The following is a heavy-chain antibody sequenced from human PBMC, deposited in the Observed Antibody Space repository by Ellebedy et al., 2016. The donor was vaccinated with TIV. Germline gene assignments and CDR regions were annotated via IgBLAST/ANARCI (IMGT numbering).Heavy chain of an antibody. V-gene: IGHV3-48*03. CDR3: ARDMGRWLQFLAY. D-gene: IGHD5-24*01. CDR2: ISSDGITT. J-gene: IGHJ4*02. Sequence: GGSLRLSCAASGFIFNNYNMIWVRQAPGKGLEWISYISSDGITTDYADSVKGRFTISRDNAKASVYLQMNSLSAEDTAVYYCARDMGRWLQFLAYWGQGTLVTVSS. CDR1: GFIFNNYN.